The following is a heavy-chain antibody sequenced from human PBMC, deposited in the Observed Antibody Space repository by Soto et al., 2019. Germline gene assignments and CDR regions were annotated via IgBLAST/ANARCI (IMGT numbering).Heavy chain of an antibody. CDR2: INPNSGGT. Sequence: ASVKVSCKASGYTFTGYYMHWVRQAPGQGLEWMGWINPNSGGTNYAQKFQGWVTMTRDTSISTAYMELSRLRSDDTAVYYCAREYYYGSGSGYYGMDVWGQGATVTGSS. CDR1: GYTFTGYY. CDR3: AREYYYGSGSGYYGMDV. J-gene: IGHJ6*02. V-gene: IGHV1-2*04. D-gene: IGHD3-10*01.